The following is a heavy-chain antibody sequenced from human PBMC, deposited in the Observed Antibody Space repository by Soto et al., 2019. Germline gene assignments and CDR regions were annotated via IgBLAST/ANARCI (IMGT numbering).Heavy chain of an antibody. CDR1: GGSFSGYY. D-gene: IGHD3-22*01. CDR2: INHSGST. CDR3: ARGRIYYDSSGYYAFDI. J-gene: IGHJ3*02. V-gene: IGHV4-34*01. Sequence: GSLRLSCAVYGGSFSGYYWSWIRQPPGKGLEWIGEINHSGSTNYNPSLKSRVTISVDTSKNQFSLKLSSVTAADTAVYYCARGRIYYDSSGYYAFDIWGQGTMVTVSS.